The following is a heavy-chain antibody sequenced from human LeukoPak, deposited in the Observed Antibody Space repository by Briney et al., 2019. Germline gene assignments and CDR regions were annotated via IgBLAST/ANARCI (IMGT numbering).Heavy chain of an antibody. CDR2: ISTSGSTT. CDR3: VRRFYGGNPVDFFDY. CDR1: GFTFRDHD. D-gene: IGHD4-23*01. J-gene: IGHJ4*02. Sequence: PAGPLRLSCAASGFTFRDHDMNWIRQSPGKGLEWISYISTSGSTTSYAASVRGRFTISRDNARNSLHLQMNSLSADDTALYYCVRRFYGGNPVDFFDYWGQGTLVTVSS. V-gene: IGHV3-11*01.